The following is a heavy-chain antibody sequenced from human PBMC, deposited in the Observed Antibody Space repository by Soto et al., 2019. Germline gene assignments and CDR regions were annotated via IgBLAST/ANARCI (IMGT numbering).Heavy chain of an antibody. J-gene: IGHJ3*02. CDR3: ASSSNRYCSSTSCPDAFDI. CDR1: GYSFTSYW. CDR2: IYPGDSDT. D-gene: IGHD2-2*01. V-gene: IGHV5-51*01. Sequence: GESLKISCKGSGYSFTSYWIGWVRQMPGKGLEWMGIIYPGDSDTRYSPSFQGQVTISADKSISTAYLQWGSLKASDTAMYYCASSSNRYCSSTSCPDAFDIWGQGTMVTVSS.